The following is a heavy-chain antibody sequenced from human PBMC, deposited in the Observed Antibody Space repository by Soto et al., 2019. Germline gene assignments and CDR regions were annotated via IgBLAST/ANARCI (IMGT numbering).Heavy chain of an antibody. CDR2: INSDGSST. D-gene: IGHD4-17*01. V-gene: IGHV3-74*01. CDR1: GFTFSSYW. CDR3: AREATVAPFDY. Sequence: PGGSLRLSCAASGFTFSSYWMHWVRQAPGKGLVWVSRINSDGSSTSYADSVKGRFTISGDNAKNTLYLQMNSLRAEDTAVYYCAREATVAPFDYWGQGTLVTVSS. J-gene: IGHJ4*02.